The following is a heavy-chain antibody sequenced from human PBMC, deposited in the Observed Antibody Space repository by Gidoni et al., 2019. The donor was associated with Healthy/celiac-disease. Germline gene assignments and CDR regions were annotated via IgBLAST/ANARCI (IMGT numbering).Heavy chain of an antibody. CDR2: IDWDDDK. CDR3: ARIPSGSYSIDY. D-gene: IGHD1-26*01. Sequence: QVTLKESGPALVKPTQTLTLTCTFSGFSLSTSGMRVSWIRQPPGKALEWLARIDWDDDKFYSTSLKTRLTISKDTSKNQVVLTMTNMDPVDTATYYCARIPSGSYSIDYWGQGTLVTVSS. CDR1: GFSLSTSGMR. V-gene: IGHV2-70*04. J-gene: IGHJ4*02.